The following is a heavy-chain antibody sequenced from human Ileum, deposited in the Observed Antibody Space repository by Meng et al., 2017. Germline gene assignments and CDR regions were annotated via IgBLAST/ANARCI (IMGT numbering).Heavy chain of an antibody. CDR1: GFIFSSYE. Sequence: GESLKISCAASGFIFSSYEMNWVRQAPGKGLEWVSYISSSGTTIYYVDSVKGRFTISRDNAKNSLYLQMNSLTAEDTAVYYCARTYSGESWVKFDPWGQGTLVTVSS. V-gene: IGHV3-48*03. CDR3: ARTYSGESWVKFDP. D-gene: IGHD1-26*01. J-gene: IGHJ5*02. CDR2: ISSSGTTI.